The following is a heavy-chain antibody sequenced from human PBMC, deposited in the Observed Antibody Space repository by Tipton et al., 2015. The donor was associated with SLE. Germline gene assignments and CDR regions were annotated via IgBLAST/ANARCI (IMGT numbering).Heavy chain of an antibody. J-gene: IGHJ4*02. V-gene: IGHV4-59*01. CDR1: GGSISNYY. CDR2: FSYRRTT. CDR3: ASGHLGDDY. Sequence: TLSLTCTVSGGSISNYYWSWIRQPPGKGLEWIGYFSYRRTTNYNPSLKSRVTISPDTSKNQFSLKLSSVSAADTAVYYCASGHLGDDYWGQGILVTVSS.